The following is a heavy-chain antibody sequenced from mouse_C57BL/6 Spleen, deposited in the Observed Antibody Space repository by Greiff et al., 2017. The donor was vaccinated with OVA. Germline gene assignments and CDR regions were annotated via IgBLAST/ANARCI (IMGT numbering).Heavy chain of an antibody. D-gene: IGHD2-2*01. CDR2: ISYSGST. J-gene: IGHJ1*03. V-gene: IGHV3-8*01. CDR1: GYSITSDY. Sequence: EVKLQESGPGLAKPSQSLSLTCSVSGYSITSDYLNWVRKFPGNKLEYIGYISYSGSTYYNPSLNSRISITRDTSKTQYYLQLNTMTTEDTATYYCARAGYYWYFDVWGKGTTVTVSS. CDR3: ARAGYYWYFDV.